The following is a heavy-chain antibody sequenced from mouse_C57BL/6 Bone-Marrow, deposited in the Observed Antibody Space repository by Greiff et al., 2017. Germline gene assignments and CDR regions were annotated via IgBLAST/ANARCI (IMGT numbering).Heavy chain of an antibody. J-gene: IGHJ3*01. CDR2: IDPEDGEN. Sequence: VQLQQSGAELVKPGGSVKLSRTASGFNIKDYYMHWVQQRTEQGLERIGRIDPEDGENKYAPKFQGKATITADTSSKTHYLQLSSLTSEDTDVYYCARGLLPIAYGGQATLVTVAA. CDR3: ARGLLPIAY. D-gene: IGHD3-1*01. V-gene: IGHV14-2*01. CDR1: GFNIKDYY.